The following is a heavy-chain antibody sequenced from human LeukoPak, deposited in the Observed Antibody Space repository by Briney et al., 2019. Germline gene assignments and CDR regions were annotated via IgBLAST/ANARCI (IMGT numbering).Heavy chain of an antibody. J-gene: IGHJ3*02. CDR3: AHSLYCSGGGCHERGAYDI. CDR1: GFPLSTTGVG. D-gene: IGHD2-15*01. Sequence: ESGPTLVKPTQTLTLTCTFSGFPLSTTGVGVGWIRQPPGEALEWLALIYWDDDKRYSPSLKSRITITKDTSKNQVVLTMTNMDPVDTGTYYCAHSLYCSGGGCHERGAYDIWGQGTMVTVSS. CDR2: IYWDDDK. V-gene: IGHV2-5*02.